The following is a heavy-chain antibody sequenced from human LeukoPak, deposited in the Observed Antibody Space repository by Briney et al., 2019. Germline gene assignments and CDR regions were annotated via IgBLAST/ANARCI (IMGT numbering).Heavy chain of an antibody. CDR3: ARDRSSERWFDF. D-gene: IGHD6-6*01. V-gene: IGHV3-74*01. CDR1: GFTFSSYW. CDR2: INTDGSST. J-gene: IGHJ5*01. Sequence: GGSLRLSCAASGFTFSSYWMHWVRQAPGKGLVWVSRINTDGSSTSYADSVKGRFTISRDNAKNTLYLQMNSLGAEDTAVYYCARDRSSERWFDFWGQGTLVTVSS.